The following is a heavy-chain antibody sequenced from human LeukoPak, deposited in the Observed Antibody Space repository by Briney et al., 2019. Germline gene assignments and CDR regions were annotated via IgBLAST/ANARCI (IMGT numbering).Heavy chain of an antibody. CDR2: INHSGST. CDR3: ARSGSGSHTYYYYGMDV. V-gene: IGHV4-34*01. D-gene: IGHD3-10*01. CDR1: GGSFSGYY. Sequence: PSETLSLTCAVPGGSFSGYYWNWIRQPPGKGLEWIGEINHSGSTNYNPSLKSRATISVDTSKNQFSLRLSSVTAADSAVYYCARSGSGSHTYYYYGMDVWGQGTTVTVSS. J-gene: IGHJ6*02.